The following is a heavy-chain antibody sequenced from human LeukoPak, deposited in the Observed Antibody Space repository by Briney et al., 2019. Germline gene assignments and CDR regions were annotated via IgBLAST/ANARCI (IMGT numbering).Heavy chain of an antibody. CDR1: GFTFSDYY. CDR2: ISSSGSTI. J-gene: IGHJ6*03. CDR3: ARDYNFVEMGRGTRTYYYYYYMDV. Sequence: GGSLRLSCAASGFTFSDYYMSWIRQAPGKGLEWVSYISSSGSTIYYADSVKGRFTISRDNAKNSLYLQMNSLRAEDTAVYYCARDYNFVEMGRGTRTYYYYYYMDVWGKGTTVTVSS. D-gene: IGHD5-24*01. V-gene: IGHV3-11*01.